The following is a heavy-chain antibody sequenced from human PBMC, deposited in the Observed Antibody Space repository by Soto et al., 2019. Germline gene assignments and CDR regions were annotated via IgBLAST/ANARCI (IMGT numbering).Heavy chain of an antibody. D-gene: IGHD3-9*01. Sequence: PSETLSLTCTVSGVSITPYFWSWIRQPAGEAPEWLGHIYASGRTTYNPSLKSRVTMFVSQTQVSLRLTSVTAADTAVYYCARVRHYYILTTDAFDIWGQGTMVTVSS. CDR1: GVSITPYF. CDR2: IYASGRT. CDR3: ARVRHYYILTTDAFDI. V-gene: IGHV4-4*07. J-gene: IGHJ3*02.